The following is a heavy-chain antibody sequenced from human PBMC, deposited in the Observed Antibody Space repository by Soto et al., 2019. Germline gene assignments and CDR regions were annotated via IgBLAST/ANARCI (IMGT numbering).Heavy chain of an antibody. V-gene: IGHV4-34*01. CDR3: ARGNDILTGSYGMDV. J-gene: IGHJ6*02. CDR2: INHSGST. CDR1: GGSFSGYY. D-gene: IGHD3-9*01. Sequence: PSETLSLTCAVYGGSFSGYYWSWIRQPPGKGLEWIGEINHSGSTNYNPSLKSRVTISVDTSKNQFSLKLSSVTAADTAVYYCARGNDILTGSYGMDVWGQGTTVTVSS.